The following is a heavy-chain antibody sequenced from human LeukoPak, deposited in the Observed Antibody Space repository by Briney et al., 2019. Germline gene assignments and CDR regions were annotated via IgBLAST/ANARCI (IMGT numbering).Heavy chain of an antibody. CDR2: INTYTENP. CDR3: ARDSGGFGELLIE. J-gene: IGHJ4*02. Sequence: ASVKVSCKASGYTFTYYAINWVRQAPGQGLEWMGWINTYTENPTYAQGFTGRFVFSLDTSVSTAYLQISSLKAEDTAVYYCARDSGGFGELLIEWGQGTLVTVSS. CDR1: GYTFTYYA. V-gene: IGHV7-4-1*02. D-gene: IGHD3-10*01.